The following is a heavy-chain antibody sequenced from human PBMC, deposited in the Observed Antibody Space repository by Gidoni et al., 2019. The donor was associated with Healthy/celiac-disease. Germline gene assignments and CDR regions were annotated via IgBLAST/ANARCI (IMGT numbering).Heavy chain of an antibody. J-gene: IGHJ4*01. CDR2: ISGSGGST. Sequence: EVQLVESGGGLVQPGGSLRLSCAASGFTFSSYAMSWVRQAPGKGLEWVSAISGSGGSTYYADSVKGRFSISRDNSKNTLYLKMNSLRAEDTAVYYCAKDLYIVVVVAATYNWGHGTLVTVSS. CDR3: AKDLYIVVVVAATYN. V-gene: IGHV3-23*04. CDR1: GFTFSSYA. D-gene: IGHD2-15*01.